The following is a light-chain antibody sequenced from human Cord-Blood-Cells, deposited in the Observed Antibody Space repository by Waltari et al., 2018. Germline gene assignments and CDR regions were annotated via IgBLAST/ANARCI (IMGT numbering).Light chain of an antibody. Sequence: DIVMTQSPDSLAVSLGERATINGKSSQSVLYSSNNKNYLAWYQQKPGQPPKLLIYWASTRESGVPDRFSGSGSGTDFTLTISSLQAEDVAVYYCQQYYSTWWTFGQGTKVEIK. CDR3: QQYYSTWWT. V-gene: IGKV4-1*01. CDR1: QSVLYSSNNKNY. J-gene: IGKJ1*01. CDR2: WAS.